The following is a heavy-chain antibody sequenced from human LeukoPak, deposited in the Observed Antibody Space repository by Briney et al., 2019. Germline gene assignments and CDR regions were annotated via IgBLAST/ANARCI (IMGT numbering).Heavy chain of an antibody. Sequence: GGSLRLSCAASGFTFSSYSMNWVRQAPGKGLEWVSSISSSSSYIYYAGSVQGRFTISRDNAKNSLYLQMNSLRAEDTAVYYCARAEAHYGDYNDAFDVWGQGTMVTVS. V-gene: IGHV3-21*01. J-gene: IGHJ3*01. CDR3: ARAEAHYGDYNDAFDV. CDR1: GFTFSSYS. D-gene: IGHD4-17*01. CDR2: ISSSSSYI.